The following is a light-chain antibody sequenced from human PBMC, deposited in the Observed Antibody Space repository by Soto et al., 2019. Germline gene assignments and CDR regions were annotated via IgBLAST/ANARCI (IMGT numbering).Light chain of an antibody. CDR1: QSVSNNY. CDR3: QQYSSYWT. V-gene: IGKV1-5*01. Sequence: TQSPATLSLSPGERATLSCRASQSVSNNYLAWYQQKPGKAPKLLIYDASSLESGVPSRFSGSGSGTEFTLTISSLQPDDFATYYCQQYSSYWTFGQGTKVDIK. CDR2: DAS. J-gene: IGKJ1*01.